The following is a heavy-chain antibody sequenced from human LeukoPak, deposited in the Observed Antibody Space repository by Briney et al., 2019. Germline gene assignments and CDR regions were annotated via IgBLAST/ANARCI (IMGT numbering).Heavy chain of an antibody. CDR3: ARSVPSSGPDY. CDR2: IYYSGST. V-gene: IGHV4-39*01. D-gene: IGHD6-6*01. CDR1: GGSISSSSYY. Sequence: SETLSLTCTVSGGSISSSSYYWGWIRQPPGKGPEWIGSIYYSGSTYYNPSLKSRVTISVDTSKNQFSLKLSSVTAADTAVYYCARSVPSSGPDYWGQGTLVTVSS. J-gene: IGHJ4*02.